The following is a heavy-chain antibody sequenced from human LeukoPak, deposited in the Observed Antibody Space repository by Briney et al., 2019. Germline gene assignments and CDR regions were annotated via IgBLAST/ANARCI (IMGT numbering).Heavy chain of an antibody. CDR3: VKTPLRLGELSPEYFQH. CDR1: EFTFSSYA. CDR2: ISAIEDST. J-gene: IGHJ1*01. V-gene: IGHV3-64D*09. Sequence: PGGSLRLSCSASEFTFSSYAMHWVRQAPGEGLEYVSAISAIEDSTYYADSVKGRSTISRDNSRNTLYLQMSSLSAEDTVDYYCVKTPLRLGELSPEYFQHWGQGTLVTVSS. D-gene: IGHD3-16*02.